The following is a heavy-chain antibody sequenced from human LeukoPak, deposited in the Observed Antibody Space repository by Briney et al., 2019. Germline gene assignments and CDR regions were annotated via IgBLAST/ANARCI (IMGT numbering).Heavy chain of an antibody. CDR1: GYSFTSYW. Sequence: GESLKISCKGSGYSFTSYWIGWVRQMPGKGLEWMGIIYPGDSDTRYSPSFQGQVTISADKSISTAYLQWSSLKASDTAMYYCARPGTYYDFWSGPVYFDYWGQGTLVTVSS. CDR3: ARPGTYYDFWSGPVYFDY. J-gene: IGHJ4*02. CDR2: IYPGDSDT. V-gene: IGHV5-51*01. D-gene: IGHD3-3*01.